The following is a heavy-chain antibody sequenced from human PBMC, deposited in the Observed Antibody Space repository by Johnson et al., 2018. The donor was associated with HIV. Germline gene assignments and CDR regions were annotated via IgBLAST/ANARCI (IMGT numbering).Heavy chain of an antibody. Sequence: QVQLVESGGGVVQPGRSLRLSCAASGFTFSNYAMHWVRQAPGKGLEWVAVISYDRSNKYYADSVKGRFTISRDNSKNTLYLQMNSLRPEDTAVYYCAKHNGLDSSWPFDAFDIWGQGTRVTVSS. CDR3: AKHNGLDSSWPFDAFDI. V-gene: IGHV3-30-3*02. CDR2: ISYDRSNK. J-gene: IGHJ3*02. D-gene: IGHD6-13*01. CDR1: GFTFSNYA.